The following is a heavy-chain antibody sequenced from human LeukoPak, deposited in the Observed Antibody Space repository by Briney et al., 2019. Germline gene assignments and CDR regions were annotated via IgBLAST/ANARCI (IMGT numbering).Heavy chain of an antibody. J-gene: IGHJ6*04. CDR3: SRALEV. CDR2: INEDGSEK. Sequence: GGSLRLSCEVSGFTFRTQWMDWVRQAPGRGLEWVANINEDGSEKYYVDSVKGRFTIFRDNTKNSLYPQMNSLRAEDTAVYYCSRALEVWGKGTTVTVSS. V-gene: IGHV3-7*01. CDR1: GFTFRTQW.